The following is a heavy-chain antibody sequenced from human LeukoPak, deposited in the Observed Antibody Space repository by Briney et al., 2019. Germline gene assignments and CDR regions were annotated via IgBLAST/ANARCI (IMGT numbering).Heavy chain of an antibody. D-gene: IGHD3-10*01. Sequence: GGSLRLSCAASGFTFSSYAMSWVRQAPGKGLEWVSSISGSGSNTYYADSVKGRFTISRDSSKNTLYLQMNSLRAEDTAVYYCARGFPGSSPDYWGQGTLVTVSS. J-gene: IGHJ4*02. CDR1: GFTFSSYA. CDR3: ARGFPGSSPDY. CDR2: ISGSGSNT. V-gene: IGHV3-23*01.